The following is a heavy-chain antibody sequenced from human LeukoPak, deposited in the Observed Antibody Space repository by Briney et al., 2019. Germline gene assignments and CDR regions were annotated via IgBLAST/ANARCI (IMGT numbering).Heavy chain of an antibody. CDR1: GFTFSSYW. Sequence: GGSLRLSCAASGFTFSSYWMSWVRQAPGKGLEWVAHIKQDGSEKYYVDSVKGRFTISRDNAKNSLYLQMNSLRAEDTAVYYCARDIPLGGSGSYYNDPWYFDYWGQGTLVTVSS. V-gene: IGHV3-7*01. J-gene: IGHJ4*02. D-gene: IGHD3-10*01. CDR3: ARDIPLGGSGSYYNDPWYFDY. CDR2: IKQDGSEK.